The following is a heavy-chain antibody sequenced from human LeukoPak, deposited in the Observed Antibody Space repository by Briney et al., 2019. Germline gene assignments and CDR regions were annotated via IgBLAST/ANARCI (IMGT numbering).Heavy chain of an antibody. CDR3: ARGWVPSDITLK. J-gene: IGHJ3*01. V-gene: IGHV3-74*01. CDR1: GFTFSSYW. D-gene: IGHD3-22*01. CDR2: INSDGSDT. Sequence: GGSLRLSCAASGFTFSSYWMHWVHQAPGKGLVWVARINSDGSDTNYADSVKGRFTISRDNARNTVYLQMSCLRAEDTAVYYCARGWVPSDITLKWGQGTMVTVSS.